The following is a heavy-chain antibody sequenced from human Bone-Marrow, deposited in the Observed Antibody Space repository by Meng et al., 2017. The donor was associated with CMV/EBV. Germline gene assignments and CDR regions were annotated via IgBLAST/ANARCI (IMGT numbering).Heavy chain of an antibody. J-gene: IGHJ4*02. D-gene: IGHD2-8*01. CDR2: SYYSGST. V-gene: IGHV4-59*13. Sequence: SETLSLTCTVSGGAISSYYWSWIRQPPGKGLEWIGYSYYSGSTNYNPPLKSRVTISVDTSKNQFSLRLSSVTAADPAVYYCASGTTATHGYYFDYWGQGTLVTCSS. CDR3: ASGTTATHGYYFDY. CDR1: GGAISSYY.